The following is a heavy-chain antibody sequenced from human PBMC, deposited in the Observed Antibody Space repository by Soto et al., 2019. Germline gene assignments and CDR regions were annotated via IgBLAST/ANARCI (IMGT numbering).Heavy chain of an antibody. CDR1: GGSISSSSYY. V-gene: IGHV4-39*01. Sequence: QLQLQESGPGLVKPSETLSLTCTVSGGSISSSSYYWGWIRQPQGKGLEWIGSIYYSGSTYYNPYLKSRVTISVDTSKNQFSLKLSSVTAADTAVYYCASCIVGATRRYCDYWGQGTLVTVSS. CDR2: IYYSGST. J-gene: IGHJ4*02. CDR3: ASCIVGATRRYCDY. D-gene: IGHD1-26*01.